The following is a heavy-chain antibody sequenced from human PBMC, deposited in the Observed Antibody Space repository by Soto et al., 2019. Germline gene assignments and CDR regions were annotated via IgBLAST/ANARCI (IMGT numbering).Heavy chain of an antibody. CDR1: GDSISSNNNY. CDR2: IYYSGST. CDR3: ARHTPAISISDH. Sequence: SETLSLTCTVSGDSISSNNNYWSWIRQPPGEGLEWIGFIYYSGSTYYNPSLKSRVTISVDTSKNQFSLKLSSVTAADTAVYYCARHTPAISISDHWGQGTLVTVSS. V-gene: IGHV4-39*01. D-gene: IGHD2-15*01. J-gene: IGHJ4*02.